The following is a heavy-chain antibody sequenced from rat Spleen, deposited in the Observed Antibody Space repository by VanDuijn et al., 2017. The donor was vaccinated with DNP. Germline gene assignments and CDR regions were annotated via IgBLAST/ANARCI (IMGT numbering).Heavy chain of an antibody. V-gene: IGHV2-16*01. CDR2: IWSGGST. CDR3: ARSNYGGYTANWFLY. J-gene: IGHJ3*01. Sequence: QVQLKESGPGLVQPSQTLSLTCTVSGFSLTSYGVHWVRQPPGKGLEWIGAIWSGGSTDYNSGLKSRLSISRDTSKSQVLLQMYSLQTEDTAMYFCARSNYGGYTANWFLYWGQGTLVSVSS. D-gene: IGHD1-11*01. CDR1: GFSLTSYG.